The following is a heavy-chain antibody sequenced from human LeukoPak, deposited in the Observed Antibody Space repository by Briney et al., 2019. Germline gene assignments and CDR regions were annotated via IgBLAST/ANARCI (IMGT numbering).Heavy chain of an antibody. D-gene: IGHD3-10*01. J-gene: IGHJ5*02. CDR1: GFTFSSYS. CDR3: ARDPRGSGSYTIWFDP. CDR2: LSSSSSYI. Sequence: SLRLSFAASGFTFSSYSGNWVRQGPGKGLGWVSSLSSSSSYIYYADSVKGRFTISRDNAKNSLYLQMNSLRAEDTAVYYCARDPRGSGSYTIWFDPWGQGTLVTVSS. V-gene: IGHV3-21*01.